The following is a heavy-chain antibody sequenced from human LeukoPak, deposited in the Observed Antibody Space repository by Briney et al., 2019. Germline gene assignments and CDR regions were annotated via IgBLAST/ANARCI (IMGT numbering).Heavy chain of an antibody. Sequence: ASVKVSCKASGYTFISYAMNWVRQAPGQGLGWVGWIITNTGNPTYAQGFTGRFVFSLDTSVSTAYLQISSLKPEDTAVYYCARVRIRNNIVVVTATGRYGMDVWGQGTTVTVSS. D-gene: IGHD2-21*02. J-gene: IGHJ6*02. CDR3: ARVRIRNNIVVVTATGRYGMDV. V-gene: IGHV7-4-1*02. CDR2: IITNTGNP. CDR1: GYTFISYA.